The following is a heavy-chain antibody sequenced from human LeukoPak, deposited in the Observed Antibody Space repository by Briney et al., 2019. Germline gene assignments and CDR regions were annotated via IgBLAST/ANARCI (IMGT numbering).Heavy chain of an antibody. Sequence: SVEVSCKASGGTFSSYAISWVRQAPGQGLEWMGRIIPIFGTANYAQKFQGRVTITTDESTSTAYMELSSLRSEDTAVYYCARDTVTNYYYYYYMDVWGKGTTFTVSS. D-gene: IGHD4-11*01. V-gene: IGHV1-69*05. J-gene: IGHJ6*03. CDR1: GGTFSSYA. CDR2: IIPIFGTA. CDR3: ARDTVTNYYYYYYMDV.